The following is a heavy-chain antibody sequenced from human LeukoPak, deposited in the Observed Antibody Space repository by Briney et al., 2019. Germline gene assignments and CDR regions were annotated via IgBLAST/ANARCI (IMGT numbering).Heavy chain of an antibody. CDR2: ISGDGGST. V-gene: IGHV3-43*02. D-gene: IGHD6-13*01. CDR1: GFTFDDYA. Sequence: GGSLRLSCAASGFTFDDYAMHWVRQAPGKGLEWVSPISGDGGSTYYADSVKGRFTISRDNSKNSLHLQMNSLRTEDTALYYCAKDPQPGIAAAGTSDYWGQGTLVTVSS. CDR3: AKDPQPGIAAAGTSDY. J-gene: IGHJ4*02.